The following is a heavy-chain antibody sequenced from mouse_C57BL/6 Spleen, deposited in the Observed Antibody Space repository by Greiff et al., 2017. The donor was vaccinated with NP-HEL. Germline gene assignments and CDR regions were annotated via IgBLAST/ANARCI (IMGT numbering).Heavy chain of an antibody. CDR3: ARRSAMDY. Sequence: QVQLQQSGPELVKPGASVKISCKASGYAFSSSWMNWVKQRPGKGLEWIGRIYPGDGDTNYNGKFKGKATLTADKSSSTAYMQLSSLTSEDSAVYFCARRSAMDYWGQGTSVTVSS. CDR1: GYAFSSSW. CDR2: IYPGDGDT. J-gene: IGHJ4*01. V-gene: IGHV1-82*01.